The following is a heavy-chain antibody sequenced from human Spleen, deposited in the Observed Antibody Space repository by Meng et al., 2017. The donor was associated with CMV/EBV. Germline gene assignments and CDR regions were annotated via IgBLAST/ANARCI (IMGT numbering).Heavy chain of an antibody. CDR3: ARDRGAYALNFDY. CDR2: ISYDGSNK. V-gene: IGHV3-30-3*01. D-gene: IGHD5-12*01. CDR1: GFTFSSYA. J-gene: IGHJ4*02. Sequence: GGSLRLSCAASGFTFSSYAMHWVRQAPGKGLEWVAVISYDGSNKYYADSVKGRFTISRDNSKNTLYLQMNSLRAEDSAVYYCARDRGAYALNFDYWGQGILVTVSS.